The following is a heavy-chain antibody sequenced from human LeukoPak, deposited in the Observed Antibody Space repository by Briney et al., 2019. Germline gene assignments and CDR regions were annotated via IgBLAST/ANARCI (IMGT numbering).Heavy chain of an antibody. J-gene: IGHJ4*02. D-gene: IGHD6-13*01. CDR3: ATISAAGRGGDFDF. V-gene: IGHV3-21*01. CDR1: GFTLSDYT. Sequence: PGGSLRLSCAASGFTLSDYTMNWVSQAPGKGLEWVSSISSSSAYIYYADSVKGRFTISRDSAENSLYLQMSSLRAEDTATYYCATISAAGRGGDFDFWGQGTLVTVSS. CDR2: ISSSSAYI.